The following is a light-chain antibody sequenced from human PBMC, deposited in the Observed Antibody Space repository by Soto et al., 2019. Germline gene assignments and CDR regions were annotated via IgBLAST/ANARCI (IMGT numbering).Light chain of an antibody. J-gene: IGLJ2*01. V-gene: IGLV1-40*01. CDR1: TSNIGAGYD. Sequence: QAVVTQPPSVSGAPGQRVTISCAGSTSNIGAGYDVHWYQQLPGKAPKVLVYENDKRPSGVPDRFSGSKSGTSGSLAITGLQAEDVADYYCQSYDRDLAHVVFGGGTQLTVL. CDR3: QSYDRDLAHVV. CDR2: END.